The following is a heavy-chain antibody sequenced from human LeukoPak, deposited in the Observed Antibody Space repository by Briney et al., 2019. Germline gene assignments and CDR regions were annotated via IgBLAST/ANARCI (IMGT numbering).Heavy chain of an antibody. V-gene: IGHV3-23*01. J-gene: IGHJ4*02. CDR2: ISDSGGST. D-gene: IGHD3-3*01. Sequence: GGSLRLSCAASGFTFSSYATSWVRQAPGKGLEWVSAISDSGGSTYYADSVKGRFTISRDNSKNTLYLQMNSLRAEDTAVYYCTKSGYYDFWSGYSPLFDYWGQGTLVTVSS. CDR3: TKSGYYDFWSGYSPLFDY. CDR1: GFTFSSYA.